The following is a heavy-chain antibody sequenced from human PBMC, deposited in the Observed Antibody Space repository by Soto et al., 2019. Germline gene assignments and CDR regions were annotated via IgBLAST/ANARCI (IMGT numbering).Heavy chain of an antibody. J-gene: IGHJ4*02. D-gene: IGHD4-17*01. CDR2: INPGGGST. Sequence: ASVKVSCKTSGYTFTSYYIHWVRQAPGQGLEWMGIINPGGGSTSYAQKFQGRVTMTRDTSTSTLYMELSSLRFEDTAVYYCIRWVGDYGDYLNTIDYWGQRTLVTVSS. V-gene: IGHV1-46*03. CDR3: IRWVGDYGDYLNTIDY. CDR1: GYTFTSYY.